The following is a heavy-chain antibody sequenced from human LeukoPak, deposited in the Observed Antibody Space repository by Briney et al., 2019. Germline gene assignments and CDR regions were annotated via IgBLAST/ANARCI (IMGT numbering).Heavy chain of an antibody. D-gene: IGHD3-22*01. J-gene: IGHJ3*02. Sequence: GGSLRLSCAASGFSFSKTWMSWVRQAPGKGLEWVGRIKSKADGGTPDYATPVKGRFTISRDDSKNTVYLQMNSLKTEDTAMYYCTSNGIVVVTHFDIWGQGTVVTVSS. CDR3: TSNGIVVVTHFDI. V-gene: IGHV3-15*01. CDR1: GFSFSKTW. CDR2: IKSKADGGTP.